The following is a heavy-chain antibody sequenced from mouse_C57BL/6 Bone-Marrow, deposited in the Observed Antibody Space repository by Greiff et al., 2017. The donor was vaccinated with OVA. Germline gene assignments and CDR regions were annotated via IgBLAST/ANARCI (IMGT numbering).Heavy chain of an antibody. CDR3: ARPGDWYFDV. CDR2: IYPGSGNT. J-gene: IGHJ1*03. Sequence: VQLQQSGAELVRPGASVKLSCKASGYTFTDYYINWVKQRPGQGLEWIARIYPGSGNTYYNEKFKGKATLTAEKSSSTAYMQLSSLTSEDSAVYFCARPGDWYFDVWGTGTTVTVSS. V-gene: IGHV1-76*01. D-gene: IGHD1-1*02. CDR1: GYTFTDYY.